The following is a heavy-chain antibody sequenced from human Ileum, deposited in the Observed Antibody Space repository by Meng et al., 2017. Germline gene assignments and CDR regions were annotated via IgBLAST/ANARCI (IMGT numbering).Heavy chain of an antibody. CDR2: MNPNSGNT. CDR3: ARGQGSGSYYVWFDP. D-gene: IGHD1-26*01. V-gene: IGHV1-8*01. Sequence: QLGAEGKRPGASLKVSCKASGYTFTSYDINWVGKATGQGLEWMGWMNPNSGNTGYAQKFQGRVTMTRNTSISTAYMELSSLRSEDTAVYYCARGQGSGSYYVWFDPWGQGTLVTVFS. CDR1: GYTFTSYD. J-gene: IGHJ5*02.